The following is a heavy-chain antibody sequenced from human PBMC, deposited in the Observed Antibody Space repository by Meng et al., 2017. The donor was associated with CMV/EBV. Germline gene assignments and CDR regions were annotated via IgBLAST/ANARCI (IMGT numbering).Heavy chain of an antibody. J-gene: IGHJ6*02. CDR2: IIPIFGTA. CDR3: ARDLVYYCSSTSCYFDLYYGMDV. Sequence: SVKVSCKASGGTFSSYAISWVRQAPGQGLEWMGGIIPIFGTANYAQKFQGRVTITTDESTSTAYMELSSLRSEDTAVYYCARDLVYYCSSTSCYFDLYYGMDVWGQGTTVTVSS. V-gene: IGHV1-69*05. D-gene: IGHD2-2*01. CDR1: GGTFSSYA.